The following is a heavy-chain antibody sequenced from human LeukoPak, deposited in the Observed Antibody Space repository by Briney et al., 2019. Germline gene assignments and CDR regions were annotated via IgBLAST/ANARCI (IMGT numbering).Heavy chain of an antibody. CDR1: GFTFSSYA. CDR2: ISGRDSST. CDR3: AREKGRGVISPYYDY. Sequence: PGGSLRLSCAASGFTFSSYAMNWVRQAPGKGLEWVSAISGRDSSTYYADSVKGRFTISRDNSKNTLYLQMNSLRAEDTAVYYCAREKGRGVISPYYDYWGQGTLVTVSS. J-gene: IGHJ4*02. V-gene: IGHV3-23*01. D-gene: IGHD3-10*01.